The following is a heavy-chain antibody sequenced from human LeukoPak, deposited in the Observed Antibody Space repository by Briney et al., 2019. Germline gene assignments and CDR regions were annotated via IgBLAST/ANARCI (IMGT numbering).Heavy chain of an antibody. J-gene: IGHJ1*01. CDR2: IIPIFGTA. V-gene: IGHV1-69*05. Sequence: SVNLSCTASGGTFSSYAISWVRQAPGQGRDWMGMIIPIFGTATYAQKFQGRVTITTDESTSTAYMELSSLRSEDTAVYYCAPGRWYSSSWSDFQHWGQGTLVTVSS. D-gene: IGHD6-13*01. CDR3: APGRWYSSSWSDFQH. CDR1: GGTFSSYA.